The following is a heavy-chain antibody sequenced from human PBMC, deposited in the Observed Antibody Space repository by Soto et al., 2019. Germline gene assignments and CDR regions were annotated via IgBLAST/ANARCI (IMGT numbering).Heavy chain of an antibody. J-gene: IGHJ6*02. D-gene: IGHD2-2*02. CDR3: ASSDGVVPAAINDSYYYGMDV. V-gene: IGHV4-30-4*01. Sequence: SETLSLTCTVFGGSISSGDYYWSWIRQPPGKRLEWIGYIYYSGSTYYNASLKSRVTISVDTSKNQFSLKLSSVTAADTAVYYCASSDGVVPAAINDSYYYGMDVWGQGPTVTVSS. CDR1: GGSISSGDYY. CDR2: IYYSGST.